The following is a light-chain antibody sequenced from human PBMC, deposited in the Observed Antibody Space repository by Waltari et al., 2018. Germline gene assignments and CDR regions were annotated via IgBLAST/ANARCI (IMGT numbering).Light chain of an antibody. CDR1: SSDVGGHKH. CDR3: NSYTSSSTWV. Sequence: QSALTQPAAVSGSPGQSITISCTGTSSDVGGHKHVSWYQQHPGKAPKLMIYDVSNRPSGVSSRVSGSKSGNTASLTISGLQAEDEADYYCNSYTSSSTWVFGGGTKLTVL. CDR2: DVS. V-gene: IGLV2-14*03. J-gene: IGLJ3*02.